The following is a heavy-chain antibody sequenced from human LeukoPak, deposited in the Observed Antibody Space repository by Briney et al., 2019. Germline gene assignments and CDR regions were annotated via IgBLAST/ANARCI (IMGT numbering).Heavy chain of an antibody. CDR1: GYSFTNYW. D-gene: IGHD3-22*01. CDR3: ARQSTYYYDSSATY. Sequence: GESLKISCQASGYSFTNYWIGWVRQTPGKGLECMGIIYPGDSDTKYSPSFEGQVTISVDKSISTAYLQWSSLKASDTAMYYCARQSTYYYDSSATYWGQGTLVTVSS. J-gene: IGHJ4*02. CDR2: IYPGDSDT. V-gene: IGHV5-51*01.